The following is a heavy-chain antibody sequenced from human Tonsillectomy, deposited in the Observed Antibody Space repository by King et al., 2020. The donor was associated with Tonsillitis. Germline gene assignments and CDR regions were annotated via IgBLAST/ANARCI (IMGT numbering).Heavy chain of an antibody. CDR2: ISRSSGTL. CDR1: GFIFSDYS. D-gene: IGHD1-26*01. CDR3: AKDTGSYPGFDSFDY. Sequence: VQLVESGGGLVQPGGSLRLSCVASGFIFSDYSMNWVRQAPGKGLEWISYISRSSGTLYYADPVKGRFTISRDNANNSLYLQVNSLRAEDTAIYYCAKDTGSYPGFDSFDYGGQGALVTVSS. V-gene: IGHV3-48*01. J-gene: IGHJ4*02.